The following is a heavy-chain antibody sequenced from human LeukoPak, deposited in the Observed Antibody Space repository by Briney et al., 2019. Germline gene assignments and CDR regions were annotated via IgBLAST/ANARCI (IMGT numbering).Heavy chain of an antibody. V-gene: IGHV4-34*01. CDR2: INHSGST. CDR3: ASAGDFWSGYPYYYYYYYMDV. CDR1: GGSFSGYY. D-gene: IGHD3-3*01. Sequence: NPSETLSLTCAVYGGSFSGYYWSWIRQPPGKGLEWIGEINHSGSTNYNPSLKSRVTISVDTSKNQFSLKLSSVTAADTAVYYCASAGDFWSGYPYYYYYYYMDVWGKGTTVTVSS. J-gene: IGHJ6*03.